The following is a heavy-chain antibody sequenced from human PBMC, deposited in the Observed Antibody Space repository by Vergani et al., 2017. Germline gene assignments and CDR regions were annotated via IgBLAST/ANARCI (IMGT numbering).Heavy chain of an antibody. Sequence: VQLVESGGGLVQPGGSLRLSCAASGFTFSSYSMNWVRQAPGKGLEWVAVISYDGSNKYYADSVKGRFTISRDNSKNTLYLQMNSLRAEDTAVYYCARRWAGSGWYSYYYMDVWGKGTTVSVSS. CDR3: ARRWAGSGWYSYYYMDV. CDR2: ISYDGSNK. CDR1: GFTFSSYS. J-gene: IGHJ6*03. D-gene: IGHD6-19*01. V-gene: IGHV3-30*03.